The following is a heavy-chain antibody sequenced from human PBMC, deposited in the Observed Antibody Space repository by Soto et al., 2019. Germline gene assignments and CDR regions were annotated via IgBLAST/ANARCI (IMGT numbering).Heavy chain of an antibody. CDR3: ARVHFDVLTRYYRGWFDP. CDR1: GGAFTSYG. Sequence: QVQLVQSGAEVKKPGSSVKVSCKASGGAFTSYGITWVRQAPGQGLEWMGGIIPLFGSRSYAQKFQGILTITADESTSTAYMDLSSLRSEDTAVYYCARVHFDVLTRYYRGWFDPWGQGTLVTVSS. CDR2: IIPLFGSR. V-gene: IGHV1-69*01. D-gene: IGHD3-9*01. J-gene: IGHJ5*02.